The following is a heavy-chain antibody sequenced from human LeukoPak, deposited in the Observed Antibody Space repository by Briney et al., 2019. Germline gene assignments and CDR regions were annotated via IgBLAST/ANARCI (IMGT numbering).Heavy chain of an antibody. CDR3: ARGIDEWLYLNY. CDR1: GFTFSSYG. V-gene: IGHV3-7*04. Sequence: PGRSLRLSCAASGFTFSSYGMTWVRQAPGRGPEFVATMNRDGSEVAYGNSVRGRFTISRDNAKNSLYLQMYSLRAEDTAVYYCARGIDEWLYLNYWGQGALVTVSS. D-gene: IGHD3-3*01. J-gene: IGHJ4*02. CDR2: MNRDGSEV.